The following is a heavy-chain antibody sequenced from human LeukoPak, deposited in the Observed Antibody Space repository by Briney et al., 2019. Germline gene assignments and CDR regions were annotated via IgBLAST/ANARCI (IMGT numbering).Heavy chain of an antibody. J-gene: IGHJ4*02. CDR1: RFTFSDAW. V-gene: IGHV3-15*01. Sequence: GGSLRLSCAASRFTFSDAWMSWVRQAPGKGLEWVGRIKSKTDGGTTVYAAPVKGRFTISRDDSKNTLYLQMNSLKTEDTAVYYCTTENWLAFDYWGQGTLVTVSS. CDR3: TTENWLAFDY. CDR2: IKSKTDGGTT. D-gene: IGHD6-19*01.